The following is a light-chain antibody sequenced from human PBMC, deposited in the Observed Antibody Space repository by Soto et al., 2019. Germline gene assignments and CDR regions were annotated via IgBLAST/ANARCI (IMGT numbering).Light chain of an antibody. V-gene: IGLV2-14*01. CDR2: EVT. CDR3: LSFTSSFTYI. CDR1: SSNVGGYNY. Sequence: QSVLTQPASVSGSPGQSITISCTGPSSNVGGYNYVSWYQHHPGKAPKLMIYEVTNRPSGVSIRFSGSKSGTTASLTISGFQAEDEADYYCLSFTSSFTYIFGTGTKVTVL. J-gene: IGLJ1*01.